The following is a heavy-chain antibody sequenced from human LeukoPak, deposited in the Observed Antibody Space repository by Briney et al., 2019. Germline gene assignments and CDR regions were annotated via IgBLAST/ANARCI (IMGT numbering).Heavy chain of an antibody. J-gene: IGHJ4*02. CDR2: ISLTGLT. D-gene: IGHD2-8*01. CDR1: GGSISNTNW. CDR3: SRENGAFSPFGY. V-gene: IGHV4-4*02. Sequence: SETLSLTCGVSGGSISNTNWWSWVRQPPGQGLEWIGEISLTGLTHYNPSLESRVTVSLDKSENQLSLNLTSVTAADTAVYYCSRENGAFSPFGYWGQGTLVTILS.